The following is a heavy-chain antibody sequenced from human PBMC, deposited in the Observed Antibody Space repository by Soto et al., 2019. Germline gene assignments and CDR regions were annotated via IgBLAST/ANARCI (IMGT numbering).Heavy chain of an antibody. J-gene: IGHJ6*02. Sequence: QVQLVESGGGVVQPGRSLRLSCAASGFTFSSYGMHWVRQAPGKGLEWVAVISYDGSNKYSADSVKGRFTISRDHSKNTLYLHMNSLRAEDTAVYYCAKSIVGAIRSGMDVWGQGTTVTVSS. D-gene: IGHD1-26*01. CDR3: AKSIVGAIRSGMDV. CDR1: GFTFSSYG. V-gene: IGHV3-30*18. CDR2: ISYDGSNK.